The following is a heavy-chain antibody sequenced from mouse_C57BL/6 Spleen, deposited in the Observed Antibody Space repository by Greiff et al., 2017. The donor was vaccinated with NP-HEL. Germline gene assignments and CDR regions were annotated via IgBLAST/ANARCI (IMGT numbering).Heavy chain of an antibody. J-gene: IGHJ2*01. CDR3: ASAVVDYGCSCFDY. CDR2: INPNNGGT. Sequence: EVQLQQSGPELVKPGASVKISCKASGYTFTDYYMNWVKQSHGKSLEWIGDINPNNGGTSYNQKYKGKATLTVDKSSSTAYMELRSLTPEDSAVSYWASAVVDYGCSCFDYWGQGTTLTVSS. D-gene: IGHD1-1*01. V-gene: IGHV1-26*01. CDR1: GYTFTDYY.